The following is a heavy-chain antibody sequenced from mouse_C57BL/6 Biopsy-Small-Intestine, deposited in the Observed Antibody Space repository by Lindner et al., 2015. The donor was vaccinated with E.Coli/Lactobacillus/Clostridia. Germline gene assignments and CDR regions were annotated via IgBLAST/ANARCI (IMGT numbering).Heavy chain of an antibody. CDR3: ARQDYGSSSWFSY. J-gene: IGHJ3*01. Sequence: VQLQESGGDLVKPGGSLKLSCAVSGFTFNSYGMSWVRQTPDKRLEWVATISSGGYYTYYPDSVKGRFIISRDNAKNTLYLQMSSLKSEDTAMYYCARQDYGSSSWFSYWGQGTLVSVSA. V-gene: IGHV5-6*01. D-gene: IGHD1-1*01. CDR2: ISSGGYYT. CDR1: GFTFNSYG.